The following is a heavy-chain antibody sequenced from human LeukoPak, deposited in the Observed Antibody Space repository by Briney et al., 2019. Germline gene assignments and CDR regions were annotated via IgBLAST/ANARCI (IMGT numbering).Heavy chain of an antibody. CDR2: INPNSGGT. J-gene: IGHJ4*02. CDR1: GYTFTGYY. Sequence: ASVKVSCKASGYTFTGYYMHWVRQAPGQGLEWMGWINPNSGGTNYAQKFQGRVTMTRDTSISTAYMELSRLRSDDTAVYYCARGGGLIWFGELNLGLDYWGQGTLVTVSS. D-gene: IGHD3-10*01. CDR3: ARGGGLIWFGELNLGLDY. V-gene: IGHV1-2*02.